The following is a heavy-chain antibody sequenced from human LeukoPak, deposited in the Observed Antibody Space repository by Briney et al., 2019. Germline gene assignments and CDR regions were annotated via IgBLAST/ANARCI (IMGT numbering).Heavy chain of an antibody. CDR3: ARPSWEDAFDI. CDR2: ISVYNGNT. V-gene: IGHV1-18*01. D-gene: IGHD1-26*01. CDR1: GYTFTSYS. J-gene: IGHJ3*02. Sequence: ASVKVSCKASGYTFTSYSISWVRQAPGQGLEWMGWISVYNGNTDYAQKLQGRVTMTTDTSTSTAYMELRSLRSDDTAVYYCARPSWEDAFDIWGQGTMVTVSS.